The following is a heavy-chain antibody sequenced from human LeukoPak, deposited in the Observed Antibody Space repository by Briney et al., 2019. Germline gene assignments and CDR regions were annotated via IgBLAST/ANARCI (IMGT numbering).Heavy chain of an antibody. CDR2: IYYSGST. V-gene: IGHV4-39*01. CDR3: ARDYYDSSGYSETFDH. Sequence: SETLSLTCTASGGSISSSSYYWGWIRQPPGKGLEWIGSIYYSGSTYYNPSLKSRVTISVDTSKNQFSLKLSSVTAADTAVYYCARDYYDSSGYSETFDHWGQGTLVTVSS. D-gene: IGHD3-22*01. J-gene: IGHJ4*02. CDR1: GGSISSSSYY.